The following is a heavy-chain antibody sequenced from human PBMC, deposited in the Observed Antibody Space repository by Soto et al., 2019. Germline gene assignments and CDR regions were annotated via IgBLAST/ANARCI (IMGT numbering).Heavy chain of an antibody. Sequence: QVQLVQSGAEVKKPGASVKVSCKASGYTFSSYDINWVRQATGQGLEWMGWLNPNSGDTGYAQKFQGRVTLXXNTSINTDYIELSSLTSDDTAVYYCATSGGGWYLYWGQGTLVTVSS. D-gene: IGHD6-19*01. V-gene: IGHV1-8*01. J-gene: IGHJ4*02. CDR1: GYTFSSYD. CDR3: ATSGGGWYLY. CDR2: LNPNSGDT.